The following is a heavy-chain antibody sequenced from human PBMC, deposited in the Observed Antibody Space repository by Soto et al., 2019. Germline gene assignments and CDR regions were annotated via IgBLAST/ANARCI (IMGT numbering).Heavy chain of an antibody. CDR3: ARGQEGVVATH. J-gene: IGHJ4*02. CDR1: GGSLSGYY. CDR2: VKDGGHT. D-gene: IGHD5-12*01. V-gene: IGHV4-34*01. Sequence: QVQLQQWGAGLLKPSETLSLNCAVTGGSLSGYYWSWIRQPPGKGLEWIGEVKDGGHTNYSPSLRGRVTISSDTSTNPFSLRLNSVTAADTGVDYCARGQEGVVATHWDQGSLVTVSS.